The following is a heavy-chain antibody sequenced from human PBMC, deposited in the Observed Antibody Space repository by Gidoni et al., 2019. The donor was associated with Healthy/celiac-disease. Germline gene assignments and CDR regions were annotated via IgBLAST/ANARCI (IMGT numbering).Heavy chain of an antibody. J-gene: IGHJ5*02. V-gene: IGHV3-11*01. Sequence: QVQLVESGGGLVKPGGSLRLSCAASGFTFIDYYMSWIRQAPAKGLEWVSYISSSGSTIYYADSVKGRFTISRDNAKNSLYLQMNSLRAEDTAVYYCARDHYDFWSGRRNWFDPWGQGTLVTVSS. D-gene: IGHD3-3*01. CDR2: ISSSGSTI. CDR1: GFTFIDYY. CDR3: ARDHYDFWSGRRNWFDP.